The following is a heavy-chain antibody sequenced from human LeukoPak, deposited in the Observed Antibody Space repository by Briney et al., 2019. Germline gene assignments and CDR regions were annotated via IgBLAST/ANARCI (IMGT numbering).Heavy chain of an antibody. Sequence: ASVKVSCKASGYTFTNNYLHWVRQAPGQGLEWMGMIYPRGGSTSYAQDFQGRVTVTRDTSTTTVHMELRGLRSEDTAVYYCARDQEGFDYWGQGTVVTVSS. J-gene: IGHJ4*02. CDR2: IYPRGGST. V-gene: IGHV1-46*01. CDR1: GYTFTNNY. CDR3: ARDQEGFDY.